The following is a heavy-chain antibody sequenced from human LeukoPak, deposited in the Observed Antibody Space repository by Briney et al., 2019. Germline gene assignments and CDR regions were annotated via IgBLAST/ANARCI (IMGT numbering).Heavy chain of an antibody. Sequence: ASVKVSCKASGFTFNTYGISWVRQAPGQGLEWMGWITAYKGKTNYPQKFQDRITMTTDTSTTTAYMELRSLRSDDTAIYYCVRDQAQWPQGDYFGMDVWGQGTTVTVSS. D-gene: IGHD6-19*01. V-gene: IGHV1-18*01. CDR2: ITAYKGKT. CDR3: VRDQAQWPQGDYFGMDV. CDR1: GFTFNTYG. J-gene: IGHJ6*02.